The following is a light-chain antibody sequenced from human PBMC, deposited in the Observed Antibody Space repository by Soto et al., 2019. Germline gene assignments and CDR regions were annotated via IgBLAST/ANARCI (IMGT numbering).Light chain of an antibody. Sequence: IQLSNSPCSVSASTPDTVTIPCRASQDIGVRFAWFQQKPGKAPKYRIQSASSLQSGVPSTFSGSGSGTDFTLTIISLHTEDFATYYGRRVDNFPRTFGQGTKVDI. CDR1: QDIGVR. V-gene: IGKV1-12*01. J-gene: IGKJ1*01. CDR3: RRVDNFPRT. CDR2: SAS.